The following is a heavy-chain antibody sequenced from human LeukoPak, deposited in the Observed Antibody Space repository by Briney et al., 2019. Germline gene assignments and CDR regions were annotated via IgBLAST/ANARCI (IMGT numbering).Heavy chain of an antibody. V-gene: IGHV3-72*01. CDR1: GFTFSDHY. CDR3: ARVSGGGGMDV. CDR2: TRNKANSYTT. D-gene: IGHD2-15*01. J-gene: IGHJ6*02. Sequence: GGSLRLSCAASGFTFSDHYMDWVRQAPGKGLEWVGRTRNKANSYTTEYAASVKGRFTISRDDSKNSLYLQMNSLKPKDTAVYYCARVSGGGGMDVWGQGTTVTVSS.